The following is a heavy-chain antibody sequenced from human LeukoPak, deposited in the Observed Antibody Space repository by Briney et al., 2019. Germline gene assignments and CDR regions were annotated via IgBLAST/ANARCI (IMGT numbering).Heavy chain of an antibody. V-gene: IGHV3-15*01. CDR2: IKSKTDGGTT. Sequence: PGGSLRLPCAASGLTFINAWMSWVRQAPGKGLEWVGRIKSKTDGGTTDYAAPVKGRFTISRDDSKNTLYLQMNSLKTEDTAAYYCTARNFDYWGQGTLVTVSS. J-gene: IGHJ4*02. CDR1: GLTFINAW. CDR3: TARNFDY.